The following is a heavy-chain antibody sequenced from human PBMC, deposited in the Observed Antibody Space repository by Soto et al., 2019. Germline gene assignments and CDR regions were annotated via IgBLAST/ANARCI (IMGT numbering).Heavy chain of an antibody. Sequence: DVQLWESGGGLVQPGGSLRLSCAASGFSFGSYALSWVRQAPGKGLEWVSTISGSDGKIFYADSVKGRFSISRDTPQNTLYLQMNSLRADDTAIYYCARWSYLDYWGQGTRVTVSS. CDR2: ISGSDGKI. V-gene: IGHV3-23*01. CDR1: GFSFGSYA. J-gene: IGHJ4*02. CDR3: ARWSYLDY. D-gene: IGHD3-3*01.